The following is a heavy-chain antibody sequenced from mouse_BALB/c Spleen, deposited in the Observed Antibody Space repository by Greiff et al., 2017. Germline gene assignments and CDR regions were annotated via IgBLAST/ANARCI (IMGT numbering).Heavy chain of an antibody. D-gene: IGHD1-1*01. Sequence: EVQLVESGGGLVQPGGSLRLSCATSGFTFTDYYMSWVRQPPGKALEWLGFIRNKANGYTTEYSASVKGRFTISRDNSQSILYLQMNTLRAEDSATYYCARFYYGSSYAMDYWGQGTSVTVSS. J-gene: IGHJ4*01. CDR1: GFTFTDYY. CDR2: IRNKANGYTT. CDR3: ARFYYGSSYAMDY. V-gene: IGHV7-3*02.